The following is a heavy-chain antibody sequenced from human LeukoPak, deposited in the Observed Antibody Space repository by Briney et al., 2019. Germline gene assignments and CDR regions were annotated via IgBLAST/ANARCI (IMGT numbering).Heavy chain of an antibody. CDR2: IMPLFGTA. J-gene: IGHJ5*02. D-gene: IGHD4-17*01. CDR1: GGTFNNSA. V-gene: IGHV1-69*05. CDR3: ARDVHGDYGSGWFDP. Sequence: ASVKVSCKTSGGTFNNSAISWVRQAPGQGLEWLGGIMPLFGTAAYAQKFQGRVTIPKDESTRTVYLELTSLTSDDTAVYYCARDVHGDYGSGWFDPWGQGTLVSVSS.